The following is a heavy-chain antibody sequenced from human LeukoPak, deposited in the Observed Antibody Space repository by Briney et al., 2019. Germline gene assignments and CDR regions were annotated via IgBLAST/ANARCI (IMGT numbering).Heavy chain of an antibody. D-gene: IGHD3-22*01. CDR1: GYTFTSYD. V-gene: IGHV1-8*01. Sequence: ASVKVSCKASGYTFTSYDINWVRQATGQGLEWMGWMNPNSGNTGYAQKFQGRVTMTRNTSISTAYMELSSLRSEDTAVYYCARAHYYDSSGYGPPPDYWGQGTLATVSS. CDR3: ARAHYYDSSGYGPPPDY. J-gene: IGHJ4*02. CDR2: MNPNSGNT.